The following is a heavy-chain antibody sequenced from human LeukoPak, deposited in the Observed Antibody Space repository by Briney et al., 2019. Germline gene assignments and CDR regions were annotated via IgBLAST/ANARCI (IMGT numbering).Heavy chain of an antibody. CDR3: ARAPMGTAALY. V-gene: IGHV1-8*01. D-gene: IGHD2-2*01. Sequence: ASVKVSCKASGYTFTNFDINWARQAPGQGLEWMGWMNPVSGNAGSAQKFQGRVTLTRDMSISTAYMELSSLRSDDTAFYCARAPMGTAALYWGQGTLVTVSS. J-gene: IGHJ4*02. CDR1: GYTFTNFD. CDR2: MNPVSGNA.